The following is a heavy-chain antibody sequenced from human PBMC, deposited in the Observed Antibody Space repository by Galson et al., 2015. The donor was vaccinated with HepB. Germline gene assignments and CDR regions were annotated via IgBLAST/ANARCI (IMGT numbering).Heavy chain of an antibody. CDR1: GGTFSSYA. Sequence: SVKVSCKASGGTFSSYAISWVRQAPGQGLEWMGGIIPIFGTANYAQKFQGRVTITADESTSTAYMELSSLRSEATAVYYCARVRSEWLLINAFDYWGQGTLVTVSS. D-gene: IGHD3-3*01. CDR2: IIPIFGTA. J-gene: IGHJ4*02. V-gene: IGHV1-69*13. CDR3: ARVRSEWLLINAFDY.